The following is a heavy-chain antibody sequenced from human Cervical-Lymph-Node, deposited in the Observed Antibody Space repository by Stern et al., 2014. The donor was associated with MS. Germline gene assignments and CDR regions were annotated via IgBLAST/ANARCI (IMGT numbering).Heavy chain of an antibody. CDR1: GYTFAFYW. V-gene: IGHV5-51*01. CDR3: ARLVNFNYFDP. D-gene: IGHD3-22*01. J-gene: IGHJ5*02. Sequence: DQLVQSGAEVKKPGESVKISCKGSGYTFAFYWIAWVRQMPGKGLEWMGIIYPGDSKTTYSPSFEGQVPFSADESISTAYLHWNSLKASDTAIYYCARLVNFNYFDPWGQGTLVTVSS. CDR2: IYPGDSKT.